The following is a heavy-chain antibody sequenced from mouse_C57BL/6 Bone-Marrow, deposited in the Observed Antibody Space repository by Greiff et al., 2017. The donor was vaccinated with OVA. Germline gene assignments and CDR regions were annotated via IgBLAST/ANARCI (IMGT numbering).Heavy chain of an antibody. D-gene: IGHD1-1*01. V-gene: IGHV14-3*01. CDR2: IDPANGNT. J-gene: IGHJ1*03. CDR1: GFNIKNTY. Sequence: EVQLQQSVAELVRPGASVKLSCTASGFNIKNTYMHWVKQRPEQGLEWIGRIDPANGNTKYAPKFQGKATITADTSSHTAYLQLSSLTSEDTAIYYCARRGFYGSEEGWYFGGWGTGTTVTVAT. CDR3: ARRGFYGSEEGWYFGG.